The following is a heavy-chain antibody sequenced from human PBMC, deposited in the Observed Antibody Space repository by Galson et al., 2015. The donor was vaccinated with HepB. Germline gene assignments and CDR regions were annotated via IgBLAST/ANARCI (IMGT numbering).Heavy chain of an antibody. J-gene: IGHJ3*02. CDR2: INRSGSST. CDR1: GYTFTIYY. D-gene: IGHD3-3*01. CDR3: ARVPKAGYYLWSSFDI. Sequence: SVKVSCKASGYTFTIYYMHWVRQAPGKGLGWMGIINRSGSSTSTSSSQRFQGRLILTRDTSTSTVYMELTSLRSEDTAMYYCARVPKAGYYLWSSFDIWGQGTMVTVSS. V-gene: IGHV1-46*01.